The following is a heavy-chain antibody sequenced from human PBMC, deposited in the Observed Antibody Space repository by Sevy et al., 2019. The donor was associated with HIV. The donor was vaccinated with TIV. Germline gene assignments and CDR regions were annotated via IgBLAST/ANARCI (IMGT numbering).Heavy chain of an antibody. CDR1: GFTFSSYG. D-gene: IGHD3-16*02. CDR2: IWYDGSNK. V-gene: IGHV3-33*01. Sequence: GGSLRLSCAASGFTFSSYGMHWVRQAPGKGLEWVAVIWYDGSNKYYADSVKGRFTISRDNSKNTRYLQRNSLRAEDTAGYYCARGGDYVWWSYRSSKDAFDIWGQGTMVTVSS. CDR3: ARGGDYVWWSYRSSKDAFDI. J-gene: IGHJ3*02.